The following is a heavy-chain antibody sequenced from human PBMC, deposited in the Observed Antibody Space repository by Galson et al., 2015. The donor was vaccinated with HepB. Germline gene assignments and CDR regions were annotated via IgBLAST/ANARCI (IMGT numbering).Heavy chain of an antibody. CDR3: ASLPWTQVVYTPNDY. V-gene: IGHV1-69*13. J-gene: IGHJ4*02. Sequence: SVKVSCKASGGTFSTYGISWVRQAPGQGLEWMGGIIPMFGTSNYAQKFRGRVTIAADESTRTVYMELSSLRSEDTAVYYCASLPWTQVVYTPNDYWGQGTLVTVSS. CDR1: GGTFSTYG. CDR2: IIPMFGTS. D-gene: IGHD5-18*01.